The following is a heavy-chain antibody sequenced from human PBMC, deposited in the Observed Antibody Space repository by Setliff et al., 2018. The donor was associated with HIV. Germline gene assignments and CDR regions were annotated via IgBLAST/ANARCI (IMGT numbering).Heavy chain of an antibody. CDR3: ARATATWLVDN. J-gene: IGHJ4*02. V-gene: IGHV4-59*01. Sequence: KPSETLSLTCNVSGASISSYYWSWIRQPPGKGLEWIGYIYYRGGTNYNPSLKSRLTISVDAAKNQFSLKLSSVTTADTAVYYCARATATWLVDNWGQETLVTVSS. D-gene: IGHD2-15*01. CDR1: GASISSYY. CDR2: IYYRGGT.